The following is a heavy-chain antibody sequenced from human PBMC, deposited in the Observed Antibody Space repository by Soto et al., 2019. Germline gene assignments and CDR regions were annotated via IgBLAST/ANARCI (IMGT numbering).Heavy chain of an antibody. V-gene: IGHV3-23*01. Sequence: GGSLRLCCAASGFTFSSCGMTWVRQAPGMGLEWVSPISGSGGSTYYADSVKGRFTISRDNSKNTLYMQMNSMRAEDTAVYYCAKYFSYGSTDYWGQGTLVTVS. J-gene: IGHJ4*02. CDR2: ISGSGGST. CDR1: GFTFSSCG. CDR3: AKYFSYGSTDY. D-gene: IGHD5-18*01.